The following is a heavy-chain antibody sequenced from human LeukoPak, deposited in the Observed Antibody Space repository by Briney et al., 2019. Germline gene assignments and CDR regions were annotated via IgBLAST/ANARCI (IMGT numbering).Heavy chain of an antibody. V-gene: IGHV1-2*02. CDR2: INPNSGGT. CDR3: ARTSYFDY. CDR1: GYTFTGSY. J-gene: IGHJ4*02. Sequence: ASVKVSCKASGYTFTGSYMHWVRQAPGQGLEWMGWINPNSGGTNYAQKFQGRVTMTRNTSISTAYMELSRLTSDDTAVYYCARTSYFDYWGQGTLVTVSS.